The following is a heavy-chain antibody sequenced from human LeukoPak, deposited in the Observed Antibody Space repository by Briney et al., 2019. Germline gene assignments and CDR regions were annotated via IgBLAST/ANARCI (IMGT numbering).Heavy chain of an antibody. D-gene: IGHD4-17*01. J-gene: IGHJ4*02. CDR3: ARDRGGDHPGY. CDR1: GFIFSSYD. V-gene: IGHV3-48*03. CDR2: ISNSGSHI. Sequence: GGSLRLSCAGSGFIFSSYDMNWVRQAPGKGLEWISYISNSGSHIYYADSVKGRFTISRDNAENSLYLQMNSLRAEDTAVYYCARDRGGDHPGYWGQGTLVTVSS.